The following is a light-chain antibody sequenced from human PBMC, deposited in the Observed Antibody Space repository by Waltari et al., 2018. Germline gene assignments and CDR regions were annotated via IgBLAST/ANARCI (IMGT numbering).Light chain of an antibody. V-gene: IGLV1-47*01. CDR2: RND. Sequence: QSVLTQPPSASGTPGQRVTISCSGSSSNIGSNYVYWYQQLPGTAPKLLIYRNDQRPSGVPDRFSGSKSGTSASLAISGLRSEDEADYYCAAWEDSLSAVFGGGTQLTVL. CDR1: SSNIGSNY. J-gene: IGLJ7*01. CDR3: AAWEDSLSAV.